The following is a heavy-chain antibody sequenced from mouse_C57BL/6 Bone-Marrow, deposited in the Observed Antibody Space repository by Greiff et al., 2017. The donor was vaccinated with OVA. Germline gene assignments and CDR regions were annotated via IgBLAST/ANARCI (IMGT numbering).Heavy chain of an antibody. CDR1: GFNIKDDY. CDR3: TKGYGTY. D-gene: IGHD2-10*02. CDR2: IDPENGDT. J-gene: IGHJ2*01. V-gene: IGHV14-4*01. Sequence: VQLQQSGAELVRPGASVKLSCTASGFNIKDDYMHWVKQRPEQGLEWIGWIDPENGDTEYASKFQGKATITADTSSNTAYMQLSSLTSEDTAVYYCTKGYGTYGGQGTTLTVSS.